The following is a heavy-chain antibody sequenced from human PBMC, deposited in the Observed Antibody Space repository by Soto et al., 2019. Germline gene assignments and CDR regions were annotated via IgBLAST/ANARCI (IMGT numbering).Heavy chain of an antibody. V-gene: IGHV4-34*01. Sequence: ETLSLTCAVYGGSVNGYYWNWIRQPPGKGLEWIGEINHTEGTHYNPSLKSRVTMSVDTSKNQFSLRLSSVTAADTAIYYCATRITVFGLLIPPFDPWGQGTQVTVSS. CDR3: ATRITVFGLLIPPFDP. J-gene: IGHJ5*02. D-gene: IGHD3-3*01. CDR1: GGSVNGYY. CDR2: INHTEGT.